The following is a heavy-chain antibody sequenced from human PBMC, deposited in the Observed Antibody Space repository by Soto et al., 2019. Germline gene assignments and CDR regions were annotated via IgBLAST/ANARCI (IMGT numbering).Heavy chain of an antibody. CDR1: GFTFSNAW. D-gene: IGHD1-26*01. CDR3: TTDAPTIVGATEDAFDI. CDR2: IKSKTDGGTT. Sequence: GGSLRLSCAASGFTFSNAWMSWVRQAPGKGLEWVGRIKSKTDGGTTDYAAPVKGRFTISRDDSKNTLYLQMNSLKTEDIAVYYCTTDAPTIVGATEDAFDIWGQGTMVTVSS. J-gene: IGHJ3*02. V-gene: IGHV3-15*01.